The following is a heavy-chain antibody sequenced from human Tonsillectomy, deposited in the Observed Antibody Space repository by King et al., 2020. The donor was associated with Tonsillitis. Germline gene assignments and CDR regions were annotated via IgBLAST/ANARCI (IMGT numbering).Heavy chain of an antibody. V-gene: IGHV4-59*08. CDR1: GGSISSDY. D-gene: IGHD6-19*01. Sequence: QLQESGPGLVKPSETLSLTCTVSGGSISSDYWSWLRQPPGKGLEWIGYIHYSGSTNYNPPLKSRVTISVDTSKNQFSLRLSSVTAADTAVYYCARGAGWYPYWGQGTLVTVSS. J-gene: IGHJ4*02. CDR2: IHYSGST. CDR3: ARGAGWYPY.